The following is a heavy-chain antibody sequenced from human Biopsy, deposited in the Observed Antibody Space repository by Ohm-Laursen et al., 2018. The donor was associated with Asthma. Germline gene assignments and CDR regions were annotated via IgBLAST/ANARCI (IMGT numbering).Heavy chain of an antibody. J-gene: IGHJ4*02. CDR1: GFSFSEFV. CDR2: ISSSSSTI. D-gene: IGHD4-17*01. CDR3: ARPRWGPYGY. Sequence: SLRLSCAASGFSFSEFVMNWVRQAPGEGLEWVSYISSSSSTIYYADSVKGRFTISRDNAKNSLYLQMNSLRDEDTAVYYCARPRWGPYGYWGQGTLVTVSS. V-gene: IGHV3-48*02.